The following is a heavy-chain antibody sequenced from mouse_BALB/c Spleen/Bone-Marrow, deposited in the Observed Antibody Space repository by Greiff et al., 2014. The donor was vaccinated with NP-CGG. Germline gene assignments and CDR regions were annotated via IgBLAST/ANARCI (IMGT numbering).Heavy chain of an antibody. V-gene: IGHV1-62-2*01. CDR2: FYPGSGSI. CDR3: ARHEERGLLWSCYYAMDY. CDR1: GYTFTEYI. Sequence: QVQLQQPGAGLVKPGASVKLSCKASGYTFTEYIIHWVKQRSGQGLEWIGWFYPGSGSIKYNEKFKDKATLTADKSSSTVYMELSRLTSEDSAVYFCARHEERGLLWSCYYAMDYWGQGTSVTVSS. D-gene: IGHD2-1*01. J-gene: IGHJ4*01.